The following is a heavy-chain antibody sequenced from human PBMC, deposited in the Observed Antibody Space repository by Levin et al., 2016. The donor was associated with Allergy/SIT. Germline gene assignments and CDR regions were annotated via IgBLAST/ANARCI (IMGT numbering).Heavy chain of an antibody. J-gene: IGHJ6*03. V-gene: IGHV3-7*01. CDR3: ARTRSSSSLRYYYYYYMDV. CDR1: GFTFSDYW. Sequence: GGSLRLSCAASGFTFSDYWMSWVRQAPGKGLEWVARLKQDGSEKYYVDSVKGRFTISRDNAKNTLYLQMNSLRAEDTAVYYCARTRSSSSLRYYYYYYMDVWGKGTTVTVS. D-gene: IGHD6-6*01. CDR2: LKQDGSEK.